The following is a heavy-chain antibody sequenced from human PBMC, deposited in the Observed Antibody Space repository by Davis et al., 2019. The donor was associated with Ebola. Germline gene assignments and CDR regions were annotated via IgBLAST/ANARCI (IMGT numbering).Heavy chain of an antibody. CDR2: IKEDGSEK. V-gene: IGHV3-7*01. Sequence: PGGSLRLSCAASGFSFSNCWMSWVRQAPGKGLEWVANIKEDGSEKYYVDSVKGRFTISRDNAKNSLYLQMNSLRVEDTAMYYCARSGGSWSGYYRAGYYYYYMDVWGKGTTVTVSS. CDR3: ARSGGSWSGYYRAGYYYYYMDV. D-gene: IGHD3-3*01. CDR1: GFSFSNCW. J-gene: IGHJ6*03.